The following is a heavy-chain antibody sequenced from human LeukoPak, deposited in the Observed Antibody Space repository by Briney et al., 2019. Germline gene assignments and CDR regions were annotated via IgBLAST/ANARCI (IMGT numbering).Heavy chain of an antibody. V-gene: IGHV4-34*01. CDR2: INHSGST. D-gene: IGHD3-22*01. CDR1: GGSISSYY. J-gene: IGHJ4*02. Sequence: SEALSLTCTVSGGSISSYYWGWIRQPPGKGLEWIGEINHSGSTNYNPSLKSRVTISVDTSKNQFSLKLSSVTAADTAVYYCARGCLEVTMIVVVITQVGYYFDYWGQGTLVTVSS. CDR3: ARGCLEVTMIVVVITQVGYYFDY.